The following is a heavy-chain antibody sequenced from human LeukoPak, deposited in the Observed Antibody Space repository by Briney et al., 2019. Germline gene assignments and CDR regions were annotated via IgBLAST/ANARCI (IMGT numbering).Heavy chain of an antibody. V-gene: IGHV3-74*01. CDR1: GFPFSNYW. J-gene: IGHJ4*02. CDR3: AYGDYPDG. Sequence: GGSLRLSCAASGFPFSNYWMHWARQAPGKGLVWVSRVNSDGSTTNYADSVKGRFTISRDNAKNTLYLQMNSLRAEDTAVYYCAYGDYPDGWGQGSLVTVSS. D-gene: IGHD4-17*01. CDR2: VNSDGSTT.